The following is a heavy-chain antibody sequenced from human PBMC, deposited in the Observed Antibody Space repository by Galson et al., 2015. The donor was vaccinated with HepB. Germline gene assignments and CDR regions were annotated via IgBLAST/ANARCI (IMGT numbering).Heavy chain of an antibody. Sequence: SLRLSCAASGFTFSSYGMHWVRQAPGKGLEWVAVIWYDGSSKYYADSVKGRFTISRDNSKNTLYLQMNSLRAEDTAVYYCARGGSPTSDSSGLIDYWGQGTLVTVSS. CDR2: IWYDGSSK. D-gene: IGHD3-22*01. CDR3: ARGGSPTSDSSGLIDY. CDR1: GFTFSSYG. J-gene: IGHJ4*02. V-gene: IGHV3-33*01.